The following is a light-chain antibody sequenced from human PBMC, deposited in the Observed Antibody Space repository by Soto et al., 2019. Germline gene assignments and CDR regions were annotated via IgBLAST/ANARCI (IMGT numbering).Light chain of an antibody. J-gene: IGLJ1*01. CDR3: GSITSSSTSV. V-gene: IGLV2-14*01. Sequence: QSALTQPASVSGSPGQSITISCTGTSSDIGGYNSVSWYQHHPGKAPKFLIYEVSNRPSGVSNRFSGSKSGNTAFLTISVLQAEDEADYYCGSITSSSTSVFGTGTKVTVL. CDR2: EVS. CDR1: SSDIGGYNS.